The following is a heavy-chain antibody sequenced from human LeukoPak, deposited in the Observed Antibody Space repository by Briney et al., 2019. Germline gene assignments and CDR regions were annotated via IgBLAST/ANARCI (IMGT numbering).Heavy chain of an antibody. V-gene: IGHV3-66*01. D-gene: IGHD3-22*01. Sequence: GGSLRLSCAASGITVSSNYMSWIRQPPGKGPEWVSVIYTDEKTYYADSVRGRFTISRDDSKNTLYLQMNSLRAEDTAVYYCATARPNYYDSSGYTGPFDYWGQGTLVTVSS. CDR1: GITVSSNY. J-gene: IGHJ4*02. CDR2: IYTDEKT. CDR3: ATARPNYYDSSGYTGPFDY.